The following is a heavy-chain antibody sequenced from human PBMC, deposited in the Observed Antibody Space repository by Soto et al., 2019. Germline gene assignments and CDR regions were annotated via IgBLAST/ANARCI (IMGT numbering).Heavy chain of an antibody. Sequence: SETLSLTCTVSGDSVSSVGLHWAWLRRPPGKGWEWIGYIYDGGSTYYRPSLGSRMHMSLYATTNHYALRLTSVTAADTAVYFSARAPVGLDTISYFDYWGQGKLVTVSS. J-gene: IGHJ4*02. CDR2: IYDGGST. CDR3: ARAPVGLDTISYFDY. D-gene: IGHD3-3*01. V-gene: IGHV4-30-4*01. CDR1: GDSVSSVGLH.